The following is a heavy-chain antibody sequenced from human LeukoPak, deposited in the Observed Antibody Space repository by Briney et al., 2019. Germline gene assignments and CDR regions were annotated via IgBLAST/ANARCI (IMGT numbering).Heavy chain of an antibody. J-gene: IGHJ4*02. V-gene: IGHV4-34*01. Sequence: SETLSLTCAVYGGSFSGYYWSWIRQPPGKGLEWIGEINRSGSTNYNPSLKSRVTISVDTSKNQFSLKLSSVTAADTAVYYCARGYYDSSGLYGYWGQGTLVTVSS. CDR2: INRSGST. D-gene: IGHD3-22*01. CDR3: ARGYYDSSGLYGY. CDR1: GGSFSGYY.